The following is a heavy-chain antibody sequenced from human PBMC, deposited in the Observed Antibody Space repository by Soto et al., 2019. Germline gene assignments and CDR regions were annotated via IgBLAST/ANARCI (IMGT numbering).Heavy chain of an antibody. CDR3: ARGGHVVVVTAALDY. Sequence: QVQLMQSGAEVKKPGASVKVSCKASGDTFTDYYIHWVRQAPGQGLEWMGTVNPSGGHTTYAQHFLGRVTVTRDTSISTLYMELTSLTSDDTAIYYCARGGHVVVVTAALDYWGQGTLVTVSS. V-gene: IGHV1-46*01. CDR2: VNPSGGHT. D-gene: IGHD2-21*02. CDR1: GDTFTDYY. J-gene: IGHJ4*02.